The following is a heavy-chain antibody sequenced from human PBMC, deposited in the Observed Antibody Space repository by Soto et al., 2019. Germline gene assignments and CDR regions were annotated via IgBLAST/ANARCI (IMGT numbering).Heavy chain of an antibody. CDR2: SYSSGST. CDR1: GGSISSYY. CDR3: TRGSHFYYFDY. D-gene: IGHD3-10*01. J-gene: IGHJ4*01. V-gene: IGHV4-59*01. Sequence: SETLSLTCTVSGGSISSYYWSWIRQPPGEGLEWLGYSYSSGSTNYNPSLKSRVSISLDTSKNQFSLKLTSVTAADTAVYYCTRGSHFYYFDYWGHGTLVTVSS.